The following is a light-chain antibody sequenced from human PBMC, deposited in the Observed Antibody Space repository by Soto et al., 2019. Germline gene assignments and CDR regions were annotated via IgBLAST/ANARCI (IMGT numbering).Light chain of an antibody. CDR1: QSVNSNY. CDR2: GAS. J-gene: IGKJ1*01. Sequence: EIVLTQSPGTLSLSPGERATLSCRASQSVNSNYLAWYQRKPGQAPRLLIYGASNRATDIPYRFSASGSGTYFTLTITRLEAEDFEVYYSQQYDSTPPTFGQGTKVEVK. CDR3: QQYDSTPPT. V-gene: IGKV3-20*01.